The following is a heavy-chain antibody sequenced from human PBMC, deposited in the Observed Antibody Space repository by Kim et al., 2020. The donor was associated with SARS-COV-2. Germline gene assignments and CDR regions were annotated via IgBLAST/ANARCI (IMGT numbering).Heavy chain of an antibody. D-gene: IGHD5-12*01. Sequence: ASVKVSCKASGYTFTSYDINWVRQATGQGLEWMGWMNPNSGNTGYAQKFQGRVTMTRNTSISTAYMELSSLRSEDTAVYYCARGCRDGYNKDCYYYYGMDVWGQGTTVTVSS. CDR1: GYTFTSYD. CDR3: ARGCRDGYNKDCYYYYGMDV. V-gene: IGHV1-8*01. J-gene: IGHJ6*02. CDR2: MNPNSGNT.